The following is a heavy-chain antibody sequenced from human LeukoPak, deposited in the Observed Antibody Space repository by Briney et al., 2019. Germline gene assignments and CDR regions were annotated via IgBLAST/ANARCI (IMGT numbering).Heavy chain of an antibody. CDR2: ISGSGGSA. V-gene: IGHV3-23*01. CDR1: GFTFSSHA. CDR3: GAAIASAGIVY. J-gene: IGHJ4*02. D-gene: IGHD6-13*01. Sequence: GGSLRLSCAAPGFTFSSHAMSWVRQAPGKGLEWVSAISGSGGSAYYADSVKGRFTISRDNSKNTLYLQTNSLRAEDMAVYYCGAAIASAGIVYWGQGTLVTVSS.